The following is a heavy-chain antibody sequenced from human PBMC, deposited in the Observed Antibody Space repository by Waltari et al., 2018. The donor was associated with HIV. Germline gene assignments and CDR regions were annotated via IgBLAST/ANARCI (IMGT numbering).Heavy chain of an antibody. V-gene: IGHV3-74*02. CDR2: INSDGSAT. J-gene: IGHJ6*02. CDR1: GFSFSGYW. D-gene: IGHD3-3*01. CDR3: TKEGYAYDFWSGSNSYYGLDV. Sequence: LVESGGGSVQPGKSLKLSCAASGFSFSGYWMHWVRQSPGKGLVWVERINSDGSATNYAGSVQGRFSMSRDNRNNVLYLYMNKLRVDDTAVYYCTKEGYAYDFWSGSNSYYGLDVWGQGTTVTVSS.